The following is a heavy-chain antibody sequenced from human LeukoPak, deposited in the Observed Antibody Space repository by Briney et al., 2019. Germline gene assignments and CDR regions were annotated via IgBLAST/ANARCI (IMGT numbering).Heavy chain of an antibody. Sequence: GGSLRLSCAASGFTFSSYWMSWVRQAPGKGLEWEANIKQDGSEKYYVDSVKGRFTISRDNAKNSLYLQMNSLRAEDTAVYYCAREGGYYGSGSYYTDPFDIWGQGTMVTVSS. V-gene: IGHV3-7*01. D-gene: IGHD3-10*01. CDR2: IKQDGSEK. CDR3: AREGGYYGSGSYYTDPFDI. J-gene: IGHJ3*02. CDR1: GFTFSSYW.